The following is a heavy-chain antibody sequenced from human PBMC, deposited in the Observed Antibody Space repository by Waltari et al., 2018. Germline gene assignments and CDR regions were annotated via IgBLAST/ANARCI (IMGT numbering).Heavy chain of an antibody. J-gene: IGHJ4*02. CDR3: QRGDY. CDR1: GFTLSSFW. V-gene: IGHV3-7*04. CDR2: INQDGSGT. Sequence: EVQLVVAGGGLVQQGGSLRLSCAASGFTLSSFWMSWARQAPGKGLEWVANINQDGSGTYYVDSVKGRYTISRDNAKNSVFLQMNSLRAEDTAVYYCQRGDYWGQGTLVTVSS.